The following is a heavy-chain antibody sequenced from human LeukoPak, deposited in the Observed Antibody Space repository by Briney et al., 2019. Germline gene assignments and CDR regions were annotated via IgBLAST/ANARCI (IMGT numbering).Heavy chain of an antibody. CDR3: ARGVGQWLLTYYFDY. CDR2: ISSSGSTI. D-gene: IGHD6-19*01. J-gene: IGHJ4*02. V-gene: IGHV3-11*04. Sequence: GGSLRLSCTVSGFTVSTNSMSWVRQAPGKGLEWVSYISSSGSTIYYADSVKGRFTISRDNAKNSLYLQMNSLRAEDTAVYYCARGVGQWLLTYYFDYWGQGTLVTVSS. CDR1: GFTVSTNS.